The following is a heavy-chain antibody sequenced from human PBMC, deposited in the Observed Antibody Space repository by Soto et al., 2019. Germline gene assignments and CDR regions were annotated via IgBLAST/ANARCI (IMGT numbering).Heavy chain of an antibody. V-gene: IGHV3-23*01. CDR3: AKVIVAGQNRKAAFDS. CDR2: ISGSGSNT. CDR1: GFPLSSFA. D-gene: IGHD2-15*01. J-gene: IGHJ4*02. Sequence: PGGSLRLSCAASGFPLSSFALSWVRRAPGKGLEWVSSISGSGSNTYSADSVKGRFTISRDSSKNTLFLQMNSLRAEDTAVYYCAKVIVAGQNRKAAFDSWGQGTLVTVSS.